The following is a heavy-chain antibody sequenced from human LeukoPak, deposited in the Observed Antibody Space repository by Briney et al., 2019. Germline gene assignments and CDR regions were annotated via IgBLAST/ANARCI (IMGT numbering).Heavy chain of an antibody. CDR2: TYTSGST. CDR1: GGSISSYY. Sequence: PSETLSLTCTVSGGSISSYYWSWIRQPAGKGLEWIGRTYTSGSTNYNPSLKSRVTVSVDTSKNQFSLKLSSVTAADTAVYYCARETSVRAFDIWGQGTMVTVSS. J-gene: IGHJ3*02. V-gene: IGHV4-4*07. CDR3: ARETSVRAFDI.